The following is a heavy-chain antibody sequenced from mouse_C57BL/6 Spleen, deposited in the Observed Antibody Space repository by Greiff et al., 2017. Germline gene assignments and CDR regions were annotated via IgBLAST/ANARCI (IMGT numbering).Heavy chain of an antibody. D-gene: IGHD2-4*01. CDR2: FDPYSGGT. V-gene: IGHV1-72*01. J-gene: IGHJ3*01. CDR1: GYTFTSYW. CDR3: AREGCYDYDGFAY. Sequence: QVQLQQPGAELVKPGASVKLSCKASGYTFTSYWMHWVKQRPGRGLEWIGRFDPYSGGTKYNEKFKSKATLTVDKPSSPAYMQLSSLTSADSAVYYCAREGCYDYDGFAYWGQGTLVTVSA.